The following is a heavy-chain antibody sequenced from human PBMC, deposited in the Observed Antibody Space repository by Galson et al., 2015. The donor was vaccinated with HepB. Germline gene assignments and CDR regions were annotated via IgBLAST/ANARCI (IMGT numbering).Heavy chain of an antibody. Sequence: QSGAEVKKPGESLKISCTGSGYSFTSYWIGWVRQMPGKGLEWMGIIYPGDSDTRYSPSFQGQVTISADKSISTAYLQWSSLKASDTAMYYCARLEGPENYDFWSGPRFYYYGMDVWGQGTTVTISS. CDR1: GYSFTSYW. V-gene: IGHV5-51*01. CDR2: IYPGDSDT. J-gene: IGHJ6*02. CDR3: ARLEGPENYDFWSGPRFYYYGMDV. D-gene: IGHD3-3*01.